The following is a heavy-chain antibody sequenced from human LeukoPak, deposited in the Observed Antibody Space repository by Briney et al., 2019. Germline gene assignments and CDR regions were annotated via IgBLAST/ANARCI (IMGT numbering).Heavy chain of an antibody. V-gene: IGHV3-23*01. Sequence: GGSLRLSCAASGFTFSIYAMSWVRQAPGKGLEWVSAISGSGGSTYYADSVKGRFTISRDNSKNTLYLQMNSLRSEDTAVYYCAGGRPRGYCSGGSCYHNFDYWGQGTLVTVSS. D-gene: IGHD2-15*01. CDR1: GFTFSIYA. CDR3: AGGRPRGYCSGGSCYHNFDY. CDR2: ISGSGGST. J-gene: IGHJ4*02.